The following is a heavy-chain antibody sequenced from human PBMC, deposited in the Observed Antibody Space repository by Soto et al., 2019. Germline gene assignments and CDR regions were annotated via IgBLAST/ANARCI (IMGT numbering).Heavy chain of an antibody. CDR1: GGSVNSGGYH. Sequence: PSETLSLTCTVSGGSVNSGGYHWSWIRQHPGKGLEWIGDIYYSGSTYYNPSLKSRVTISIDTSTNHFPLHLSALTAADTAVYYCARAPIPNWNYYGMDVWGQGTTVTVSS. CDR2: IYYSGST. D-gene: IGHD1-1*01. J-gene: IGHJ6*02. V-gene: IGHV4-31*03. CDR3: ARAPIPNWNYYGMDV.